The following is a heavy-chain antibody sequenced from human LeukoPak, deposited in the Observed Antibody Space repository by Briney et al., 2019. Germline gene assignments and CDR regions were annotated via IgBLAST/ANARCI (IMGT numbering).Heavy chain of an antibody. V-gene: IGHV3-21*01. Sequence: PGGSLRLSCAASGFTFDDYAMHWVRQAPGKGLEWVSSISSSSSYIYYADSVKGRFTISRDNAKNSLYLQMNSLRAEDTAVYYCASNQQWLVGGHDYWGQGTLVTVSS. D-gene: IGHD6-19*01. CDR3: ASNQQWLVGGHDY. CDR1: GFTFDDYA. CDR2: ISSSSSYI. J-gene: IGHJ4*02.